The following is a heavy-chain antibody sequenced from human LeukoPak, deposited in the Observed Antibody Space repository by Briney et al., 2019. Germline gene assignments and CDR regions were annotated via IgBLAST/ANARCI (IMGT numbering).Heavy chain of an antibody. J-gene: IGHJ4*02. D-gene: IGHD6-25*01. CDR2: INHSGST. CDR1: GFTFSSHS. V-gene: IGHV4-34*01. Sequence: GSLRLSCAASGFTFSSHSMNWIRQPPGKGLEWIGEINHSGSTNYNPSLKSRVTISVDTSKNQFSLKLSSVTAADTAVYYCARVIAAPPSRFDYWGQGTLVTVSS. CDR3: ARVIAAPPSRFDY.